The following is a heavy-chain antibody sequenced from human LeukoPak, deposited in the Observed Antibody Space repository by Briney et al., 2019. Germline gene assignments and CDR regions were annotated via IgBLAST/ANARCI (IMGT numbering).Heavy chain of an antibody. CDR1: GYTFTSYY. J-gene: IGHJ4*02. D-gene: IGHD3-22*01. Sequence: ASVKVSCKASGYTFTSYYMHWVRQAPGQGLEWMGIINPSGGSTSYAQKFQGRVTMTRATSITTAYMELNGLTSDDTAIYFCARGDSTGYPDFWGQGTLVTVSS. V-gene: IGHV1-46*01. CDR3: ARGDSTGYPDF. CDR2: INPSGGST.